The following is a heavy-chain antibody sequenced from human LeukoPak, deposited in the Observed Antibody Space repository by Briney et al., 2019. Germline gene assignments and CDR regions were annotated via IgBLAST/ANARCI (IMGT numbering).Heavy chain of an antibody. CDR1: GFTFSSYD. V-gene: IGHV3-30*18. CDR3: AKDNRRHYTSGPNADSLH. CDR2: VSYDGSNK. Sequence: SLRLSCAASGFTFSSYDMDWVRQDPGKGLEWVAVVSYDGSNKYYANSVKGRFTISRDNTKTTLYLQMNSLRVEDTASYYCAKDNRRHYTSGPNADSLHWGQGALVTVSS. J-gene: IGHJ4*02. D-gene: IGHD6-19*01.